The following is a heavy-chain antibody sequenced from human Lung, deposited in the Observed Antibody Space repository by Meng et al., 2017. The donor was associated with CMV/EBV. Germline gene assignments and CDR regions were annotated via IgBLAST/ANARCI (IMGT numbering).Heavy chain of an antibody. V-gene: IGHV1-2*02. CDR2: IHPNTGVT. CDR1: GYTFTGHF. Sequence: VSCKASGYTFTGHFMHWVRQAPGQGLEWMGWIHPNTGVTNYAQNFQGRVTMTRDTSIRTLYMELSGLRSDDTAMYYCARDDNWGPDYWGQGTLVTVSS. CDR3: ARDDNWGPDY. D-gene: IGHD7-27*01. J-gene: IGHJ4*02.